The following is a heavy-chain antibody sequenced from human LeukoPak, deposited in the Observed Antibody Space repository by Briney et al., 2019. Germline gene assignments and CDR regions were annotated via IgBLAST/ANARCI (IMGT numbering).Heavy chain of an antibody. Sequence: GGSLRLSCADSGFTFSSYGMNWVRKAPGKGLEWVSYISGSSSTIYHADSVKGRFIISRDNAKNSLYLQMNSLRDEDTAGYFCARDSIVNGALDIWGQGTMVTVSS. CDR3: ARDSIVNGALDI. J-gene: IGHJ3*02. D-gene: IGHD2/OR15-2a*01. CDR2: ISGSSSTI. V-gene: IGHV3-48*02. CDR1: GFTFSSYG.